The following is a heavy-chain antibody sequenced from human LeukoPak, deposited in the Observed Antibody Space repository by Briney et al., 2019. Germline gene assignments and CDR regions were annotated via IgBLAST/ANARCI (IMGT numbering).Heavy chain of an antibody. J-gene: IGHJ6*02. CDR1: GGTFSSYA. CDR3: AWTRVVITDNYYYYGMDV. Sequence: ASVKVSCKASGGTFSSYAISWVRQAPGLGLERMGGIIPIFGTANYAQKFQGRVTITADESTSTAYMELSSLRSEDTAVYYCAWTRVVITDNYYYYGMDVWGQGTTVTVSS. V-gene: IGHV1-69*01. CDR2: IIPIFGTA. D-gene: IGHD3-22*01.